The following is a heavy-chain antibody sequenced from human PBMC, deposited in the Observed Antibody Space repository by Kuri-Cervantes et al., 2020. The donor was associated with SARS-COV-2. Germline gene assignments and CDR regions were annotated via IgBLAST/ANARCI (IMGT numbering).Heavy chain of an antibody. CDR2: ISWNSGSI. J-gene: IGHJ4*02. V-gene: IGHV3-9*01. CDR3: AKDEYYYGSGSYYTVDDY. Sequence: GGSLRLSCAASGFTFDDYAMHWVRQAPGKGLEWVSGISWNSGSIGYADSVKGRFTISRDNSKNTLYLQMNSLRAEDTAVYYCAKDEYYYGSGSYYTVDDYWGQGTLVTVSS. CDR1: GFTFDDYA. D-gene: IGHD3-10*01.